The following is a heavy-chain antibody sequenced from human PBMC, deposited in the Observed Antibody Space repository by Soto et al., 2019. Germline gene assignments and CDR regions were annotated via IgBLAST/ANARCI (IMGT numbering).Heavy chain of an antibody. CDR3: ARAQPTYSSSYFDY. D-gene: IGHD3-22*01. CDR1: GFTFSSYA. CDR2: ISGRGDDT. Sequence: PGGSLRLSCAASGFTFSSYAMSWVRQAPGKGLEWVSTISGRGDDTYYTDSEKGRFTISRDNSKNTLYVHMNSLRAEDTAVYYCARAQPTYSSSYFDYWGQGTLVTVSS. J-gene: IGHJ4*02. V-gene: IGHV3-23*01.